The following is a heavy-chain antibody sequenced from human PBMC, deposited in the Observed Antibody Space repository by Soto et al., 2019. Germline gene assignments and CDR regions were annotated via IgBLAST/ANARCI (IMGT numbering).Heavy chain of an antibody. D-gene: IGHD3-22*01. Sequence: ASVKVSCKASGYTFTSYYMHWVRQAPGQGLEWMGIINPSGGSTSYAQKFQGRVTMTTDTSTSTAYMELRSLRSDDTAVYYCASPYYDSSSDAFDIWGQGTMVTVSS. J-gene: IGHJ3*02. CDR3: ASPYYDSSSDAFDI. CDR1: GYTFTSYY. V-gene: IGHV1-46*01. CDR2: INPSGGST.